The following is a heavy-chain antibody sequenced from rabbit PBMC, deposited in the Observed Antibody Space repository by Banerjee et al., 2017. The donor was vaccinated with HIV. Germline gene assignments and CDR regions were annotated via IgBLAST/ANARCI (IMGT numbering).Heavy chain of an antibody. Sequence: QEQLEESGGDLVKPGASLTLTCTASGFSFSSSYYMGWVRQAPGKGLEYIGHIGVGGATWYASWVNGRFTISKTSSTTVTLQMTSLTAADTATYFCARDNVGGDGYNFILWGPGTL. J-gene: IGHJ4*01. D-gene: IGHD6-1*01. CDR1: GFSFSSSYY. V-gene: IGHV1S45*01. CDR2: IGVGGAT. CDR3: ARDNVGGDGYNFIL.